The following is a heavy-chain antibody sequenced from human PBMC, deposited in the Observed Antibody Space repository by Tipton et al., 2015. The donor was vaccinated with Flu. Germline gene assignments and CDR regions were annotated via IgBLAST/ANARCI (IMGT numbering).Heavy chain of an antibody. CDR3: EEEGGGSDY. Sequence: TLSLTCTVSGGSISSYYWSWIRQPPRKGLEWIGYIYYSGSTNYNPSLKSRVTISVDTSKNQFSLKLSSVTAADTAVYYCEEEGGGSDYWGQGTLVTVSS. CDR2: IYYSGST. CDR1: GGSISSYY. J-gene: IGHJ4*02. D-gene: IGHD3-16*01. V-gene: IGHV4-59*12.